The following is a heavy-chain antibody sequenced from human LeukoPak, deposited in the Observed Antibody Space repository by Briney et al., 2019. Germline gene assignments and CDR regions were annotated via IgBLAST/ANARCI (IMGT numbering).Heavy chain of an antibody. CDR1: GFTVSSNY. V-gene: IGHV3-21*01. CDR3: ARAHEVGDY. D-gene: IGHD1-26*01. J-gene: IGHJ4*02. Sequence: GGSLRLSCAASGFTVSSNYMSWVRQAPGKGLEWVSSISSSSSYIYYADSVKGRFTISRDNAKNSLYLQMNSLRAEDTAVYYCARAHEVGDYWGQGTLVTVSS. CDR2: ISSSSSYI.